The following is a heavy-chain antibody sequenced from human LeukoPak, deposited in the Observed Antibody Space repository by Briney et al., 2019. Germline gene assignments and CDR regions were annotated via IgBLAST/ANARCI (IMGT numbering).Heavy chain of an antibody. Sequence: ETLSLTCAVYGGSFSGYYWSWIRQPPGKGLVWVSRINIDGSITNYADSVGGRFTISRDDAKNTLYLQLNSLRAEDTAVYYCARNGVPAAKDYWGQGTLVTVSS. CDR3: ARNGVPAAKDY. D-gene: IGHD2-2*01. CDR2: INIDGSIT. CDR1: GGSFSGYY. J-gene: IGHJ4*02. V-gene: IGHV3-74*01.